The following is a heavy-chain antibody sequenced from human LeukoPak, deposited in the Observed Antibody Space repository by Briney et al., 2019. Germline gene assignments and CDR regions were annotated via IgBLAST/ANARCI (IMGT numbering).Heavy chain of an antibody. J-gene: IGHJ4*02. D-gene: IGHD6-13*01. CDR2: IYYSGST. CDR1: GGSISSSSYY. Sequence: SETLSLTCTVSGGSISSSSYYWGWIRQPPGKGLEWIGSIYYSGSTYYNPSLKSRVTISVDASKNQFSLKLSSVTAADTAVYYCARLEGSSYKGYWGQGTLVTVSS. CDR3: ARLEGSSYKGY. V-gene: IGHV4-39*07.